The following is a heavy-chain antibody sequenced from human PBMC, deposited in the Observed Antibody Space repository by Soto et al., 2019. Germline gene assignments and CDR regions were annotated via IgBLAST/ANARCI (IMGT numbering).Heavy chain of an antibody. D-gene: IGHD6-13*01. V-gene: IGHV5-51*01. Sequence: GGSLKISCKGSGYSFTSYWINCVRQMPGKGLEWMGIIYPGDSDTRYSPSFQGQVTISADKSIDTAYLQWRSLKASDTAVYYCARHHGSPGSYFGLDVWGQGTTVTVSS. CDR1: GYSFTSYW. CDR3: ARHHGSPGSYFGLDV. CDR2: IYPGDSDT. J-gene: IGHJ6*02.